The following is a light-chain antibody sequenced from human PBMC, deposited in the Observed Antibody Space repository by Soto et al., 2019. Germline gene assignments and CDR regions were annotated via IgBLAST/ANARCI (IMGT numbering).Light chain of an antibody. Sequence: DIHMTQSPSTLSASVGDRVTITCRASQGIGTWLAWYQQKPGKAPKFLIYRASTLESGVPSRFIGSGSGTEFILTISSLQPDDFATYYCQQYSTYPYTFGQGTELEIQ. V-gene: IGKV1-5*03. CDR2: RAS. CDR1: QGIGTW. CDR3: QQYSTYPYT. J-gene: IGKJ2*01.